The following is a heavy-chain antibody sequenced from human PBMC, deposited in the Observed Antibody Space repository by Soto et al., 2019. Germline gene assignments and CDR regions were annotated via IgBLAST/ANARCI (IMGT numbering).Heavy chain of an antibody. CDR1: GYTFTSYY. Sequence: ASVKVSCKASGYTFTSYYMHWVRQAPGQGLEWMGIINPSGGSTSYAQKFQGRVTMTRDISIATAYMELSSLRSDDTAIYYCARMETFGSLNWFDPWGQGTLVTVSS. CDR2: INPSGGST. V-gene: IGHV1-46*01. CDR3: ARMETFGSLNWFDP. D-gene: IGHD3-16*01. J-gene: IGHJ5*02.